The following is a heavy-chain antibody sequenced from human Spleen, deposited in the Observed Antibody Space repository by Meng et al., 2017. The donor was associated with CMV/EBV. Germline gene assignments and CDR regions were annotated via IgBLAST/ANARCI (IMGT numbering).Heavy chain of an antibody. Sequence: GGSLRLSCAASGFTFSSFTMQWVRQAPGKGLEYVSAISTTGGSTYYADSVRGRFTISRDNSKNTLYLQMGSLRPEDMAVYYCARGPSGANCSSSNCRLDSWGQGALVTVSS. J-gene: IGHJ4*02. CDR2: ISTTGGST. CDR1: GFTFSSFT. CDR3: ARGPSGANCSSSNCRLDS. V-gene: IGHV3-64*02. D-gene: IGHD2-2*01.